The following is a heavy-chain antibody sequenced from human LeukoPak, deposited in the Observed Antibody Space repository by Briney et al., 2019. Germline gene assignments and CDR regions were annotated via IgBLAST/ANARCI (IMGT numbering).Heavy chain of an antibody. J-gene: IGHJ6*04. D-gene: IGHD6-13*01. CDR2: INNSGST. Sequence: PPETLSLTCAVYGGSSSGYYWSWIRQPPGKGVEWFGEINNSGSTNYNPSLKSRVTISVDTSKNQTSLKQSSMTAAYTAVYYCASTAAAGHEIKYYYCYYGMDVWGKGTTVTVSS. V-gene: IGHV4-34*01. CDR3: ASTAAAGHEIKYYYCYYGMDV. CDR1: GGSSSGYY.